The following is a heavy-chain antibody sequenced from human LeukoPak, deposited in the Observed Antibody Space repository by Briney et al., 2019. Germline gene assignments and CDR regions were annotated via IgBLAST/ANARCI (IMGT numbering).Heavy chain of an antibody. CDR2: ISGSGART. D-gene: IGHD1-26*01. J-gene: IGHJ4*02. Sequence: GGSLRLSCAASGFTFSSYAMSWVRQAPGKGLEWVSAISGSGARTYYAGSVKGRFTISRDTSKNTLYLQMNSLRAEDTAVYYCAKDMGEDGSYYLDYWGQGTLVTVPP. CDR1: GFTFSSYA. V-gene: IGHV3-23*01. CDR3: AKDMGEDGSYYLDY.